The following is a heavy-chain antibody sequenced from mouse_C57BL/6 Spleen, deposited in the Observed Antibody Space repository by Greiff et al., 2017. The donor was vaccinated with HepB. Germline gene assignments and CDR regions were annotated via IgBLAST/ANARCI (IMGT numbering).Heavy chain of an antibody. J-gene: IGHJ4*01. CDR3: SAYYSNYEDAMDY. V-gene: IGHV14-3*01. Sequence: EVQRVESVAELVRPGASVKLSCTASGFNIKNTYMHWVKQRPEQGLEWIGRIDPANGNTKYAPKFQGKATITADTSSNTAYLQRSSLTSEDTAIYYCSAYYSNYEDAMDYWGQGTSVTVSS. CDR2: IDPANGNT. D-gene: IGHD2-5*01. CDR1: GFNIKNTY.